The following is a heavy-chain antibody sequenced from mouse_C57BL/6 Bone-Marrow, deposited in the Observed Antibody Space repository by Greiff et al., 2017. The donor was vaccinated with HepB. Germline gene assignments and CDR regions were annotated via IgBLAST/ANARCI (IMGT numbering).Heavy chain of an antibody. D-gene: IGHD1-1*01. CDR3: TRDYYGSPGWYFDV. CDR2: ISSGGDYI. Sequence: EVKLVESGEGLVKPGGSLKLSCAASGFTFSSYAMSWVRQTPEKRLEWVAYISSGGDYIYYADTVKGRFTISRDNARNTLYLQRSSLKSEDTAMYYGTRDYYGSPGWYFDVWGTGTTVTVSS. CDR1: GFTFSSYA. J-gene: IGHJ1*03. V-gene: IGHV5-9-1*02.